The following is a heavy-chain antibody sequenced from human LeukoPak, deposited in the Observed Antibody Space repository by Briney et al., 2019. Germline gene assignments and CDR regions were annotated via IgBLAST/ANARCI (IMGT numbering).Heavy chain of an antibody. J-gene: IGHJ3*02. CDR1: GYTFTGYY. CDR2: IYPNNGGT. CDR3: ARGFLERLYAFDI. Sequence: ASVKVSCKASGYTFTGYYMHWMRQAPGQGLEWMGWIYPNNGGTNYAQKFQGRVTMTRDTSISTAYMELSRLRSDDTAVYYCARGFLERLYAFDIWGQGTMVTVSS. V-gene: IGHV1-2*02. D-gene: IGHD2/OR15-2a*01.